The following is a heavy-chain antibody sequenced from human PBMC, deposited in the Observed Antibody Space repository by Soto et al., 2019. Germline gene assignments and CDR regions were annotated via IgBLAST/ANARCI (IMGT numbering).Heavy chain of an antibody. D-gene: IGHD6-6*01. V-gene: IGHV1-8*01. CDR3: ARLSEESSSSNYYYFYIDV. CDR1: GYTFTRYD. Sequence: QVQLVQSGSEGKEPGASMKISCQASGYTFTRYDITWVRQATGQGLEWMGWMNPQTGNTAYAEKFQGRVTMTRSTSINTAYMELSGLGSEDTAVYYCARLSEESSSSNYYYFYIDVWGKGSTVTVSS. CDR2: MNPQTGNT. J-gene: IGHJ6*03.